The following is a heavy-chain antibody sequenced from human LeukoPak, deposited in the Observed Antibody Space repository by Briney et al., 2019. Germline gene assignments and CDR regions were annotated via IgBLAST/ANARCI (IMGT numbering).Heavy chain of an antibody. Sequence: SETLSLTCTVSGGSISSSRYYWAWLRQPPGRGLEWIGSVYYSGNTYYNPSLESRVTISVDTSKNQFSLKLTSAAATDTALYYCARRGLPVTRYGMDVWGPGTTVTVSS. J-gene: IGHJ6*02. CDR1: GGSISSSRYY. CDR3: ARRGLPVTRYGMDV. CDR2: VYYSGNT. V-gene: IGHV4-39*01. D-gene: IGHD4-17*01.